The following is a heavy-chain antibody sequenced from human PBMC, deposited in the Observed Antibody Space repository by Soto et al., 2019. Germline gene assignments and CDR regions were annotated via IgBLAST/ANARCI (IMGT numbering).Heavy chain of an antibody. CDR2: IRSQANGGTT. Sequence: PGGSLRLSCTTSGFNFGNYAMSWVRQAPGKGPEWVGFIRSQANGGTTENAASVKGRFIISRDDSRGIVYLQMNSLKIEDTGVYYCFKDSSGHWGQGTLVTVS. D-gene: IGHD6-19*01. CDR3: FKDSSGH. V-gene: IGHV3-49*04. CDR1: GFNFGNYA. J-gene: IGHJ4*02.